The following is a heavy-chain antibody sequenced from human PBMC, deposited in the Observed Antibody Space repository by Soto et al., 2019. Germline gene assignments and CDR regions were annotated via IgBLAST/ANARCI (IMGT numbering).Heavy chain of an antibody. CDR1: GVTFSIHE. D-gene: IGHD6-19*01. Sequence: GGLLRVSCAAAGVTFSIHEMNLIRQAQGKGLEWVSYISSIGVATYYADSVKGRFTISRDNAKNSLYLQMNSLRAEDTAVYYCAREGRVGGIDYWGEGTPVTVSS. CDR3: AREGRVGGIDY. CDR2: ISSIGVAT. J-gene: IGHJ4*02. V-gene: IGHV3-48*03.